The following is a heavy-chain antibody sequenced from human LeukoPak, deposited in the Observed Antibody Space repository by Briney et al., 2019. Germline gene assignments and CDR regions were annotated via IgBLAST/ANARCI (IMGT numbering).Heavy chain of an antibody. V-gene: IGHV1-2*04. J-gene: IGHJ6*02. D-gene: IGHD2-15*01. Sequence: ASVKVSCKASGGTFSSYAISWVRQAPGQGLEWMGRINPNSGGTNYAQKFQGWVTMTRDTSISTAYMELSRLRSDDTAVYYCARDRSYCSGGSCYKNYYYYYGMDVWGQGTTVTVSS. CDR2: INPNSGGT. CDR3: ARDRSYCSGGSCYKNYYYYYGMDV. CDR1: GGTFSSYA.